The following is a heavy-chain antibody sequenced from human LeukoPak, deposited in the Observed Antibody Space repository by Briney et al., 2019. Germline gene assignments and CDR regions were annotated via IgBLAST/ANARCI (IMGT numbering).Heavy chain of an antibody. CDR1: GYSISSGYY. Sequence: SETLSLTCAVSGYSISSGYYWGWIRQPPGKGLEWIGSIYHSGSTYYNPSLKSRVTISVDTSKNQFSLKPSSVTAADTAVYYCARADIVVVVAATHFDYWGQGTLVTVSS. CDR2: IYHSGST. CDR3: ARADIVVVVAATHFDY. D-gene: IGHD2-15*01. V-gene: IGHV4-38-2*01. J-gene: IGHJ4*02.